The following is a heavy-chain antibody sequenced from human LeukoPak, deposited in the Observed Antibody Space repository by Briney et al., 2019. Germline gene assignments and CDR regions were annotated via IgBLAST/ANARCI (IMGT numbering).Heavy chain of an antibody. Sequence: SETLSLTCTVSGGSISSSSHYWSWIRQPPGKGLEWIASINYSGSTYYNPSLKSRVTISVDTSKNQFSLKLSSVTAADTAVYYCERPLVGATGGEYFQHWGQGTLVTVSS. V-gene: IGHV4-39*01. D-gene: IGHD1-26*01. J-gene: IGHJ1*01. CDR3: ERPLVGATGGEYFQH. CDR2: INYSGST. CDR1: GGSISSSSHY.